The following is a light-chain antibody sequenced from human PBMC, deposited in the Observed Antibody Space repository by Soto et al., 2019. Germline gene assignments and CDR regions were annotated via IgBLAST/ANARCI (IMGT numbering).Light chain of an antibody. Sequence: QSALTQPASVSGSPGQSITISCTGTSRDVGDYNYVSWYQQHPGKAPKLMIYDVSNRPSGVSDCFSGSKSGNTASLTISGLQAEDEADYYCSSFTTSSTLVVFGGGTKLTVL. J-gene: IGLJ2*01. V-gene: IGLV2-14*01. CDR1: SRDVGDYNY. CDR2: DVS. CDR3: SSFTTSSTLVV.